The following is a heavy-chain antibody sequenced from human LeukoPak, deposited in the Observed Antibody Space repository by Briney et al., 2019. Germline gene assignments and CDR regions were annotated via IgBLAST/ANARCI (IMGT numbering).Heavy chain of an antibody. V-gene: IGHV4-4*02. D-gene: IGHD3-22*01. Sequence: TSGTLSLACAVSGGSISSSNWWSWVRQPPGKGLEWIGEIYHSGSTNYNPSLKSRVTISVDKSKNQFSLKLSSVTAADTAVYYCARESEYYYDSSGYYPLDYWGQGTLVTVSS. CDR2: IYHSGST. J-gene: IGHJ4*02. CDR1: GGSISSSNW. CDR3: ARESEYYYDSSGYYPLDY.